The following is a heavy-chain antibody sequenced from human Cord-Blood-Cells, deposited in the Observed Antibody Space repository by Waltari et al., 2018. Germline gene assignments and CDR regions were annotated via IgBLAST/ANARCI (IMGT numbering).Heavy chain of an antibody. CDR3: ARSILGALDL. V-gene: IGHV4-61*01. J-gene: IGHJ2*01. CDR2: IYYSGST. CDR1: GRSVRSGSYY. D-gene: IGHD7-27*01. Sequence: QVQLQESGPGPVKPSETLSLTLPVAGRSVRSGSYYRSWIRQPPGKGLEWIGYIYYSGSTNYNPSLKSRVTISVDTSKNQFSLKLSSVTAADTAVYYCARSILGALDLWGRGTLVTVSS.